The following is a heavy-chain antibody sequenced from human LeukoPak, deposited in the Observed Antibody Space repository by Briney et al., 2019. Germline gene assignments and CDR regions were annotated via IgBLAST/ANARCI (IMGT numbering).Heavy chain of an antibody. Sequence: GGSLRLSCAASGFTFTSYAMSWIRQAPGKGLEWVSTINSGGSTFYADSVKGRFTISRDNSKNTLYLQMNSLRPEDTAVYSCAKCWLPPAATPWFDPWGQGTLVTVSS. D-gene: IGHD2-15*01. CDR1: GFTFTSYA. J-gene: IGHJ5*02. CDR2: INSGGST. CDR3: AKCWLPPAATPWFDP. V-gene: IGHV3-23*01.